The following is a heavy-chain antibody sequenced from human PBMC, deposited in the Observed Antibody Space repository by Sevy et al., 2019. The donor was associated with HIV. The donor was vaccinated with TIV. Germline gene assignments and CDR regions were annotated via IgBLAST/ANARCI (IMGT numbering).Heavy chain of an antibody. Sequence: GGSLRLSCAASGFTFSSYAMSWVRQAPGKGLEWVSAISGSGGSTYYADSVKGRFTISRDNSKNTLYLQMNSLRAEDTAVYYCAKRGSQRITMIVVVRFSAFDIWGQGTMVTVSS. CDR2: ISGSGGST. CDR1: GFTFSSYA. CDR3: AKRGSQRITMIVVVRFSAFDI. V-gene: IGHV3-23*01. D-gene: IGHD3-22*01. J-gene: IGHJ3*02.